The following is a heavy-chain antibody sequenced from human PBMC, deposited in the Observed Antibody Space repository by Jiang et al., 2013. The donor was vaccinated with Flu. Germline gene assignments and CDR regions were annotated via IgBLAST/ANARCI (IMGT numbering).Heavy chain of an antibody. CDR2: ISYDGSNK. CDR3: ARDLSPFESYIKYYFDY. V-gene: IGHV3-30-3*01. Sequence: WVAVISYDGSNKYYADSVKGRFTISRDNSKNTPYLQMNSLRAEDTAVYYCARDLSPFESYIKYYFDYWGQGTLVTVSS. D-gene: IGHD3-9*01. J-gene: IGHJ4*02.